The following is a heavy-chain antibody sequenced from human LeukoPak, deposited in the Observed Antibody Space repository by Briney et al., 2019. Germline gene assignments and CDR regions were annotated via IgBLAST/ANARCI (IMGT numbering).Heavy chain of an antibody. CDR3: ASKPSGSYALEFDY. D-gene: IGHD1-26*01. V-gene: IGHV4-38-2*02. Sequence: SETLSPTCTVSGYSISSGYYGGWIRRPPGKGLEWIGIIYHSGSTYYNPSLKSRVTISGDTCKNYFSLNLSSVTAAGTAVCYCASKPSGSYALEFDYWGQGTLVTVSS. CDR2: IYHSGST. J-gene: IGHJ4*02. CDR1: GYSISSGYY.